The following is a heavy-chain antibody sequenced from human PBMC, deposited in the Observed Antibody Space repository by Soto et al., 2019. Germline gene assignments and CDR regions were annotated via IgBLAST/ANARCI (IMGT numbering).Heavy chain of an antibody. V-gene: IGHV1-2*04. CDR1: GYTFTGYY. J-gene: IGHJ3*02. CDR2: INPNSGGT. Sequence: ASVKVSCKASGYTFTGYYMHWVRQAPGQGLEWMGWINPNSGGTNYAQKFQGWVTMTRDTSISTAYMELSRLRSDDTAVYYCARAGAVGATVIYAFDIWGQGTMVTVSS. D-gene: IGHD1-26*01. CDR3: ARAGAVGATVIYAFDI.